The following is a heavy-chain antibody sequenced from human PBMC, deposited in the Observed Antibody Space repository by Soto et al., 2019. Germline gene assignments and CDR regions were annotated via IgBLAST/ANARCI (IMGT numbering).Heavy chain of an antibody. V-gene: IGHV4-30-2*01. J-gene: IGHJ5*02. CDR1: GGSISSGGYS. D-gene: IGHD1-1*01. CDR3: ARGYYTTTTNWFDP. CDR2: IYHSGST. Sequence: PSETLSLTXAVSGGSISSGGYSWSWIRQPPGKGLEWIRYIYHSGSTYYNPSLKSRVTISVDRSKNQFSLKLSSVTAADTAVYYCARGYYTTTTNWFDPWGQGTLVTVSS.